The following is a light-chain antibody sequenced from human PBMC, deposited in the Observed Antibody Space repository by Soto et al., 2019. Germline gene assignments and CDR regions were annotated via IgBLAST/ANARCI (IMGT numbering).Light chain of an antibody. CDR3: CSYVTTPEI. Sequence: QSVLAQHRSVSGSPGQLLTISCTGTSSDVDDCRYVSWYQQYPGKAPKLVIYDGTKRPSGVPDRFSGSNSGNTASLTISGLQAEDEADYYCCSYVTTPEIFGTGTKV. CDR1: SSDVDDCRY. V-gene: IGLV2-11*01. CDR2: DGT. J-gene: IGLJ1*01.